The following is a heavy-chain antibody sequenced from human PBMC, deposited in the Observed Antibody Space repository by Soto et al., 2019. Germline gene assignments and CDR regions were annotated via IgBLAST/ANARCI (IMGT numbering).Heavy chain of an antibody. CDR2: INLNTGVT. V-gene: IGHV1-2*02. CDR3: AIGENFGDGVCDV. CDR1: GYTFSAYN. J-gene: IGHJ3*01. Sequence: QVQLVQSEAEMKKPGASVRVSCKASGYTFSAYNVHWVRQAPGQGPQWVGWINLNTGVTNYGPELQDRVTMTIDTSISTAYMELSSLRSDDTAIYCCAIGENFGDGVCDVWGQGTMVAVSS. D-gene: IGHD2-8*01.